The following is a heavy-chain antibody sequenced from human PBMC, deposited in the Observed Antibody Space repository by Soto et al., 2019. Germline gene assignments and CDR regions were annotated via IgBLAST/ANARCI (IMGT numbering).Heavy chain of an antibody. J-gene: IGHJ4*02. CDR3: ARGNAYGDYYFDY. CDR1: GGSISSYY. Sequence: SETLSLTCTVSGGSISSYYWRWIRQPPGKGLEWIGYIYYSGSTNYNPSLKSRVTISVDTSKNQFSLKLSSVTAADTAVYYCARGNAYGDYYFDYWGQGTLVTVSS. CDR2: IYYSGST. D-gene: IGHD4-17*01. V-gene: IGHV4-59*01.